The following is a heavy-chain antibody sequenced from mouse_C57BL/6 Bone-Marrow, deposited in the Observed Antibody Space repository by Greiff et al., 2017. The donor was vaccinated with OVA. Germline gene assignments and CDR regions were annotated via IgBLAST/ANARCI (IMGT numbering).Heavy chain of an antibody. V-gene: IGHV5-12*01. Sequence: EVQRVESGGGLVQPGGSLKLSCAASGFTFSDYYMYWVRQTPEKRLEWVAYISNGGGSTYYPDTVKGRFTISRDNAKNTLYLQMSRLKSEDTAMYYCARHYYGSRAWYFDVWGTGTTVTVSS. CDR2: ISNGGGST. CDR1: GFTFSDYY. J-gene: IGHJ1*03. CDR3: ARHYYGSRAWYFDV. D-gene: IGHD1-1*01.